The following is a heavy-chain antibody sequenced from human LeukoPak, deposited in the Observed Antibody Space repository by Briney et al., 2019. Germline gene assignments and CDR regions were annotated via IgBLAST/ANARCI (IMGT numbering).Heavy chain of an antibody. V-gene: IGHV3-30*02. J-gene: IGHJ4*02. CDR2: IRYDGSNK. D-gene: IGHD6-13*01. Sequence: GGSLRLSCAASGFTFSSYGMHWVRQAPGKGLEWVAFIRYDGSNKYYADSVKGRFTISRDNSKNTLYLQMNSLRAEDTAVYYCAKPHQQQPSWRFDYWGQGTLVTVSS. CDR1: GFTFSSYG. CDR3: AKPHQQQPSWRFDY.